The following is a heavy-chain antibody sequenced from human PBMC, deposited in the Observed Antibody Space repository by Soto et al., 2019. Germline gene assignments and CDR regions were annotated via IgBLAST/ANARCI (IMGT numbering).Heavy chain of an antibody. J-gene: IGHJ4*02. Sequence: GVLLKISLRGAGYTFSNYGIAWVRQMPGKGLEWMGIIYPGDSDTRYSPPCQGQVTMSADKYINTADLEWSSLKASDTGIYYCARQGAKYYYDRSAYYESWGQGTPVTVSS. D-gene: IGHD3-22*01. CDR3: ARQGAKYYYDRSAYYES. CDR2: IYPGDSDT. CDR1: GYTFSNYG. V-gene: IGHV5-51*01.